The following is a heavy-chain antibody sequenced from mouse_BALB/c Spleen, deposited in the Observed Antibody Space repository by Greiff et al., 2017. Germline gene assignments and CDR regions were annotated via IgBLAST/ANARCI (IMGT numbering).Heavy chain of an antibody. J-gene: IGHJ3*01. Sequence: LQQPGSELVRPGASVKLSCKASGYTFTSYWMHWVKQRHGQGLEWIGNIYPGSGSTNYDEKFKSKGTLTVDTSSSTAYMHLSSLTSEDSAVYYCTRGDYGSKFAYWGQGTLVTVSA. CDR2: IYPGSGST. D-gene: IGHD1-1*01. CDR3: TRGDYGSKFAY. CDR1: GYTFTSYW. V-gene: IGHV1S22*01.